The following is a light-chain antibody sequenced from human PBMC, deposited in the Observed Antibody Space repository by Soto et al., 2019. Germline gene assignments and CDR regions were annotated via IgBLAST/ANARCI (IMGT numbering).Light chain of an antibody. CDR3: QQYGSSPIT. Sequence: EIVLTQSPGTLSLPTGERATLSCRASQSLTGNFLGWYQQKPGQAPRLLIYGASSRATGIPDRFSGSGSGTDFTLTISRLEPEDFAVYFCQQYGSSPITFGQGTRLEIK. CDR1: QSLTGNF. J-gene: IGKJ5*01. V-gene: IGKV3-20*01. CDR2: GAS.